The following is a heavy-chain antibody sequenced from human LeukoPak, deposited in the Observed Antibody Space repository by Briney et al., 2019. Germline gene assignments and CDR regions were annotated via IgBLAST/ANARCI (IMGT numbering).Heavy chain of an antibody. D-gene: IGHD3-10*01. CDR3: ARDGQYGSGSYPYFDY. Sequence: GGSLRLSCEASEFTFTTYWMSWVRQAPGKGLEWVANIKQDGSEKYYVDSVKGRFTISRDNAKNSVYLQMNSLRAEDTAVYYCARDGQYGSGSYPYFDYWGQGTLVTVSS. CDR1: EFTFTTYW. V-gene: IGHV3-7*01. CDR2: IKQDGSEK. J-gene: IGHJ4*02.